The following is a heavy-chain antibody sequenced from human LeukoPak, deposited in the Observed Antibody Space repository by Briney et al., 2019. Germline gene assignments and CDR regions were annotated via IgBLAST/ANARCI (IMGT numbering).Heavy chain of an antibody. Sequence: PGRSLRLSCAASGFTFDDYAMHWVRQAPGKGLEWVSGISWNSGSIGYADSVKGRFTISRDNAKNSLYLQMNSLRAEDTALYYCAKDFRGYYDSSGAVDYWGQGTLVTVSS. CDR1: GFTFDDYA. J-gene: IGHJ4*02. CDR3: AKDFRGYYDSSGAVDY. D-gene: IGHD3-22*01. V-gene: IGHV3-9*01. CDR2: ISWNSGSI.